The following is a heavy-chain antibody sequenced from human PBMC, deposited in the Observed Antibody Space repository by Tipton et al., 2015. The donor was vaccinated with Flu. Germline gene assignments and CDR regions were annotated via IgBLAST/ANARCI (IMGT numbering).Heavy chain of an antibody. V-gene: IGHV4-59*08. CDR3: ARSPWARWFPLNPPDY. CDR2: IYYSGTT. D-gene: IGHD5-24*01. CDR1: GGSISNYY. J-gene: IGHJ4*02. Sequence: LRLSCSVSGGSISNYYWSWIRQPPGKGLEWIGYIYYSGTTNYNPSLKSRVTISVDTSKNQFSLKLTSVTAADTAVYYCARSPWARWFPLNPPDYWGQGTLVTVSS.